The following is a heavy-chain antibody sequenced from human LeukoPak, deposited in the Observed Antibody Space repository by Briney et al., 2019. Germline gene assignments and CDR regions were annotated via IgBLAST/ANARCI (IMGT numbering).Heavy chain of an antibody. J-gene: IGHJ4*02. Sequence: GRSLRLSCAASGFTFSSYGMHWVRQAPGKGLEWVAVISYDGSNKYYADSVKGRFTISRDNSKSTLYLQMNSLRAEDTAVYYCAKDRRGALYYFDYWGQGTLVTVSS. CDR3: AKDRRGALYYFDY. D-gene: IGHD4/OR15-4a*01. V-gene: IGHV3-30*18. CDR2: ISYDGSNK. CDR1: GFTFSSYG.